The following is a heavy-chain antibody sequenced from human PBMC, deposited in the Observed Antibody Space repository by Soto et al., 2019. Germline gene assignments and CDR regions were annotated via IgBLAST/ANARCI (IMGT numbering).Heavy chain of an antibody. CDR3: ARRNYYDSSGYISGYFDY. V-gene: IGHV1-18*04. D-gene: IGHD3-22*01. Sequence: ASVKVSCKASGYTFTSYGISWVRQAPGQGLEWMGWISAYNGNTNYAQKLQGRVTMTTDTSTSTACMELRSLRSDDTAVYYCARRNYYDSSGYISGYFDYWGQGTLVTVSS. CDR2: ISAYNGNT. J-gene: IGHJ4*02. CDR1: GYTFTSYG.